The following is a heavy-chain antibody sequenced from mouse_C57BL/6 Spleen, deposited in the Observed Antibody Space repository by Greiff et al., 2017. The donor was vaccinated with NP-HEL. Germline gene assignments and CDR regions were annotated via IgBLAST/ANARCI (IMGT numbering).Heavy chain of an antibody. J-gene: IGHJ2*01. CDR3: ARSGPYFDD. CDR2: IDPSDSYT. V-gene: IGHV1-69*01. Sequence: VQLQQPGAELVMPGASVKLSCKASGYTFTSYWMHWVKQRPGQGLEWIGEIDPSDSYTNYNQKFKGQSTLTVDKSSSTAYMQLSSLTSEDSAVYYCARSGPYFDDWGQGTTLTVSS. CDR1: GYTFTSYW.